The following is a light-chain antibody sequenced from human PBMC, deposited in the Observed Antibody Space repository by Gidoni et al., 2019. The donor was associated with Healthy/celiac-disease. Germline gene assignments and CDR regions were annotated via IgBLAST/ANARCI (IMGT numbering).Light chain of an antibody. V-gene: IGKV1-5*03. CDR1: QSISSW. CDR2: KAS. CDR3: QQYNSYSGYT. J-gene: IGKJ2*01. Sequence: DIQMTQSASTLSASVGDRVTIPCRASQSISSWLAWYQQKPGKAPKLLIYKASSLESGVPSRFSGSGSGTEFTLTISSLQPDDFATYYCQQYNSYSGYTFXQXTKLEIK.